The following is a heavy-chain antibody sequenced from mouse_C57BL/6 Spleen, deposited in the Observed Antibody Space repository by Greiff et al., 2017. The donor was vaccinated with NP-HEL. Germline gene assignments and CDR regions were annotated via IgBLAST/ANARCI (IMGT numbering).Heavy chain of an antibody. J-gene: IGHJ2*01. CDR2: ISDGGSYT. Sequence: EVNLVESGGGLVKPGGSLKLSCAASGFTFSSYAMSWVRQTPEKRLEWVATISDGGSYTYYPDNVKGRFTISRDNAKNNLYLQMSHLKSEDTAMYYCAIGYYFDYWGQGTTLTVSS. V-gene: IGHV5-4*03. CDR1: GFTFSSYA. CDR3: AIGYYFDY.